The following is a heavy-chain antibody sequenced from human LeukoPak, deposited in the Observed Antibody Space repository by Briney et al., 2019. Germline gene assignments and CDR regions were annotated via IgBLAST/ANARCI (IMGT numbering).Heavy chain of an antibody. J-gene: IGHJ6*02. CDR2: IKQDGSEK. D-gene: IGHD5-12*01. Sequence: GGSLRLSCAASGFTLSSYWMSWVRQAPGKGLERVANIKQDGSEKYYVDSVKGRFTISRDNAKNSLYLRMNSLRAEDMAVYYCARGGYSGYDQTSYYGMDVWGQGTTVTVSS. V-gene: IGHV3-7*01. CDR1: GFTLSSYW. CDR3: ARGGYSGYDQTSYYGMDV.